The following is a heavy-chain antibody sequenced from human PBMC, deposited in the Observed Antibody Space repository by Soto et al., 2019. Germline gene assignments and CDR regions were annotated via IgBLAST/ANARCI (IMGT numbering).Heavy chain of an antibody. V-gene: IGHV4-59*01. CDR1: GGSISSYY. CDR2: IYYSGST. J-gene: IGHJ4*02. D-gene: IGHD2-15*01. Sequence: PSETLSLTCPVSGGSISSYYWSWIRQPPGKGLEWIGYIYYSGSTNYNPSLKSRVTISVDTSKNQFSLKLSSVTAADTAVYYCAREPGYCSGGSCYRLFDYWGQGTQVTVSS. CDR3: AREPGYCSGGSCYRLFDY.